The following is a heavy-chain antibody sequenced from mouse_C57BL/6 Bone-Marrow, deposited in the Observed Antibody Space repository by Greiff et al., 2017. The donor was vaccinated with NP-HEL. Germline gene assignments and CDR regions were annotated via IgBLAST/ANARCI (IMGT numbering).Heavy chain of an antibody. CDR1: GYTFTSYW. Sequence: QVQLQQPGAELVMPGASVKLSCKASGYTFTSYWMHWVKQRPGQGLEWIGEIDPSDSYTNYHQKFKGKSTLTVDKSSSTASMTLSSLTSEDFAVYYCARGPFTTVVAHYYAMDYWGQGTSVTVSS. J-gene: IGHJ4*01. D-gene: IGHD1-1*01. CDR2: IDPSDSYT. V-gene: IGHV1-69*01. CDR3: ARGPFTTVVAHYYAMDY.